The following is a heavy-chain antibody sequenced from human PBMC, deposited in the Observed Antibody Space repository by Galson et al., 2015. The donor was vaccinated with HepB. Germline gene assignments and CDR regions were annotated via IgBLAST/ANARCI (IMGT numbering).Heavy chain of an antibody. CDR2: ISSSSSTI. CDR3: ATSSPYSGYGVFDY. CDR1: GFTFSSYS. J-gene: IGHJ4*02. V-gene: IGHV3-48*01. Sequence: SLRLSCAASGFTFSSYSMNWVRQAPGKGLEWVSYISSSSSTIYYADSVKGRFTISRDNAKNSLYLQMNSLRAEDTAVYYCATSSPYSGYGVFDYWGQGTLVTVSS. D-gene: IGHD5-12*01.